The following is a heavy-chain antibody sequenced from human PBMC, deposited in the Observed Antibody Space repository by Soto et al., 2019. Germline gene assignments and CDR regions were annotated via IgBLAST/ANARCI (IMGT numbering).Heavy chain of an antibody. Sequence: QVHLVQSGAEVKKPGASVKVSCKGSGYTFTSYGITSVRQAPGQGLECMGWISAHNGNTNYAQKLQGRVTVTRETSTSTAYMELRSLRSDDTAVYYCARGGYGDYWGQGARVTVSS. J-gene: IGHJ4*02. D-gene: IGHD1-1*01. V-gene: IGHV1-18*01. CDR2: ISAHNGNT. CDR1: GYTFTSYG. CDR3: ARGGYGDY.